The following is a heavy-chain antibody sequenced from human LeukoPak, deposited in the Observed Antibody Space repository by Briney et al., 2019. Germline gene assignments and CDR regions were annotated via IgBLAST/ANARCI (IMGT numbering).Heavy chain of an antibody. J-gene: IGHJ6*03. CDR1: GFTFSSYG. CDR3: AKFHRTITMIVVVIGKGYYYYYMDV. Sequence: GGSLRLSCAASGFTFSSYGMHWVRQAPGKGLEWVAFIRYDGSNKYYADSVKGRFTISRDNSKNTLYLQMNSLRAEDTAVYYCAKFHRTITMIVVVIGKGYYYYYMDVWGKGTTVTISS. D-gene: IGHD3-22*01. V-gene: IGHV3-30*02. CDR2: IRYDGSNK.